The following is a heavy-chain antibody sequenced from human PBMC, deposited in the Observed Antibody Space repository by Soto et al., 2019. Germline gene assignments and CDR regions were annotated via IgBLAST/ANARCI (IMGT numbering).Heavy chain of an antibody. V-gene: IGHV3-21*01. Sequence: EVQLVESGGGLVKPGGSLRLSCAASGFTFSSYSMNWVLQAPGKGLEWVSSISSSSSYIYSADSVKGRFTISRDNAKNSLYLQMNSLRAEDTAVYYCARDQPGYSYGYGLGYWGQGTLVTVSS. CDR3: ARDQPGYSYGYGLGY. J-gene: IGHJ4*02. CDR2: ISSSSSYI. D-gene: IGHD5-18*01. CDR1: GFTFSSYS.